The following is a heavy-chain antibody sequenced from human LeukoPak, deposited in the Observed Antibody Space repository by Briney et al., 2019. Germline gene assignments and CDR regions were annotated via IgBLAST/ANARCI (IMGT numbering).Heavy chain of an antibody. D-gene: IGHD3-9*01. V-gene: IGHV3-48*01. Sequence: GGSLRLSCAASGFTFSSYSMNWVRQAPGKGLEWVSYIRSSSSTIYYADSVKGRFTITTDNANNSLYLQMNSLRAEDTAVCYCARSLRYAFDIWGQGTMVTVSS. CDR3: ARSLRYAFDI. CDR2: IRSSSSTI. CDR1: GFTFSSYS. J-gene: IGHJ3*02.